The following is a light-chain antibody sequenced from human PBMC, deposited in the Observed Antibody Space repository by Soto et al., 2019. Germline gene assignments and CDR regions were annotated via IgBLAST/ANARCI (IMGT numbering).Light chain of an antibody. CDR3: SSYGGSNNLI. J-gene: IGLJ2*01. V-gene: IGLV2-11*01. CDR1: SSDVGTYNY. Sequence: QSVLTQPRSVSGSPGQSVTISCTGTSSDVGTYNYVSWYQQHPGKAPKLMIYDVSQRPSGVPDRFSGSKSGNTASLTISGLQAEDESDYYCSSYGGSNNLIFGGGTKLTVL. CDR2: DVS.